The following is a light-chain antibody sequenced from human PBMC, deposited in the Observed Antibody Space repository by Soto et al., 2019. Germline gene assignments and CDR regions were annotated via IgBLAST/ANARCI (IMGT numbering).Light chain of an antibody. V-gene: IGKV3-15*01. J-gene: IGKJ4*01. CDR1: QSVSSN. Sequence: EIVMTQSPATLSVPPGERATLSCRASQSVSSNLAWYQQKPGQAPRLVIYGASTRATGIPARFSGSGSGTEFTLTISSLQSEDFAVYYCQHYNKLPLTFGGGAQVEIK. CDR3: QHYNKLPLT. CDR2: GAS.